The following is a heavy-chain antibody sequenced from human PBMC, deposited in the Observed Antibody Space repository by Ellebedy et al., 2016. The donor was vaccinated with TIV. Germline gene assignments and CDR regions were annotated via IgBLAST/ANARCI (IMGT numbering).Heavy chain of an antibody. CDR1: GFTFSSYT. J-gene: IGHJ4*02. D-gene: IGHD1-26*01. Sequence: GGSLRLSXAASGFTFSSYTMTWVRQAPGKGLEWVSAISGSGGSTYYADSVKGRFTISRDNSKNTLYLQMNSLRAEDTAVYYCAKDWSEMVGATDYWGQGTLVTVSA. V-gene: IGHV3-23*01. CDR3: AKDWSEMVGATDY. CDR2: ISGSGGST.